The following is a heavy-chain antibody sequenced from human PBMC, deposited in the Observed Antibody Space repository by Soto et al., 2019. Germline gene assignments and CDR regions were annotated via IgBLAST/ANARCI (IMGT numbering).Heavy chain of an antibody. CDR2: IHHSGSS. D-gene: IGHD6-19*01. Sequence: QVQLQESGPGLVKPSGTLSLTCAVSGGSINSPNWWNWVRQPPGKGLEWIGEIHHSGSSNYNPSLKNRPPLSVDKSKNALSLKLNSVTAADTAVYYCGRAYSSGSPIDSWGQGTLVTVSS. J-gene: IGHJ4*02. V-gene: IGHV4-4*02. CDR3: GRAYSSGSPIDS. CDR1: GGSINSPNW.